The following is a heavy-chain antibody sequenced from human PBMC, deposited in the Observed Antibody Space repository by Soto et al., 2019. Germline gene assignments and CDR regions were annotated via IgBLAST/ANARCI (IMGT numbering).Heavy chain of an antibody. J-gene: IGHJ1*01. CDR3: AHTSDLYWTGEYCYSLEYCQH. V-gene: IGHV2-5*02. Sequence: QITLKESGPTLVKPTQTLTLTCTFSGFSLNTRGVGVGWIRQPPGKALESLALIYWDDDIRYNPSLRSRLTITKDTAKSPVVLTMTNMGPVDTATYYCAHTSDLYWTGEYCYSLEYCQHWGQGTLVAVSS. CDR1: GFSLNTRGVG. D-gene: IGHD2-8*02. CDR2: IYWDDDI.